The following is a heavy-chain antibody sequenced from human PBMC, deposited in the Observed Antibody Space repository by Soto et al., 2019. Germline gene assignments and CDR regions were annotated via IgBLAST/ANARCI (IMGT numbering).Heavy chain of an antibody. CDR2: IYPSDSDT. CDR1: GYNFAGYW. D-gene: IGHD1-1*01. CDR3: ARGEVSTRTFDY. V-gene: IGHV5-51*01. J-gene: IGHJ4*02. Sequence: LKISFKGSGYNFAGYWIAWVRQMPGKGLELMGIIYPSDSDTRYRPSFQGQVTISADKSISSAYLQWSSLRASDTAMYYCARGEVSTRTFDYWGQGXPVTVYS.